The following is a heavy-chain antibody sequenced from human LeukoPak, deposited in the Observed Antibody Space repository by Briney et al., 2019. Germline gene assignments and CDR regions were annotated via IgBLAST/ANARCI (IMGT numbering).Heavy chain of an antibody. CDR2: ISAYNGNT. CDR1: GYTFTSYG. V-gene: IGHV1-18*01. CDR3: AREGDCSSTSCYDVNWFDP. J-gene: IGHJ5*02. Sequence: ASVKVSCKASGYTFTSYGISWVRQAPGQGLEWMGWISAYNGNTNYAQKFQGRVTMTRDTSISTAYMELSRLRSDDTAVYYCAREGDCSSTSCYDVNWFDPWGQGTLVTVSS. D-gene: IGHD2-2*01.